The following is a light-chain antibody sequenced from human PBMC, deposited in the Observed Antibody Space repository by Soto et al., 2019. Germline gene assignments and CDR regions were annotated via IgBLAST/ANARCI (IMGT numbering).Light chain of an antibody. Sequence: EIVLTQSPGTLSLSPGERATLSCRASQSVSSSYLAWYQQKPGQAPRPLIYGASSRAIGIPDRFSGSGSGTDFTLTISGLVSEDFAVYYCQQYGSEPWKVGQGTKGDIK. V-gene: IGKV3-20*01. CDR3: QQYGSEPWK. CDR1: QSVSSSY. J-gene: IGKJ1*01. CDR2: GAS.